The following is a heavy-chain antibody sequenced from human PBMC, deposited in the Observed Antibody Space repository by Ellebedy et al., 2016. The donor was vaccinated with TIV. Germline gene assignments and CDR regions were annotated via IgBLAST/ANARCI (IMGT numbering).Heavy chain of an antibody. CDR2: IKGDGSST. Sequence: GESLKISCAASGFTFSSYWMHWVRQVPGKGLVWVSRIKGDGSSTSYADYVKGRFTISRDNSANTVSLQMNSLRADDTAVYYCSKVATLPTGWVPFDSWGQGIQVTVSS. V-gene: IGHV3-74*01. CDR1: GFTFSSYW. D-gene: IGHD6-19*01. CDR3: SKVATLPTGWVPFDS. J-gene: IGHJ4*02.